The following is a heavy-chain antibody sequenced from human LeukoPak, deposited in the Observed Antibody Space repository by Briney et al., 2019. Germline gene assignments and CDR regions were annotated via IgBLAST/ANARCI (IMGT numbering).Heavy chain of an antibody. CDR1: GGSFSGYY. V-gene: IGHV4-59*10. CDR2: IYSTGST. J-gene: IGHJ4*02. CDR3: ARGIADPYSFDS. Sequence: PSETLSLTCAIYGGSFSGYYWSWIRQPAGKGLEWIGRIYSTGSTNYSPSLKSRVTMSVDKSKNQFSLNLSSVTAADTAVYYCARGIADPYSFDSWGQGTLVTVSS. D-gene: IGHD6-13*01.